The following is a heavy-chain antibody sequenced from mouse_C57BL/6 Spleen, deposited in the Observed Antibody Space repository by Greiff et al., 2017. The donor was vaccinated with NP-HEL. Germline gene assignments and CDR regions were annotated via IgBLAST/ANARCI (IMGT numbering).Heavy chain of an antibody. Sequence: VQLQQSGAELVKPGASVKLSCKASGYTFTSYWMQWVKQRPGQGLEWIGEIDPSASYTNYNQKFKGKATLTVVTSSSTAYMQRSSLTSEDSAVYYCVSTTGVGYLDVWGKGTTVTVSS. CDR3: VSTTGVGYLDV. J-gene: IGHJ1*03. CDR2: IDPSASYT. D-gene: IGHD1-1*01. V-gene: IGHV1-50*01. CDR1: GYTFTSYW.